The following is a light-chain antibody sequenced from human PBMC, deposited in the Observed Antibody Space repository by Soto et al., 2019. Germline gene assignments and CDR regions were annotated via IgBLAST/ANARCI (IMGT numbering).Light chain of an antibody. V-gene: IGKV3D-15*01. CDR2: YIS. Sequence: EIVMKQSPATLSVSPGETASLSCRASQSAGNFLAWYQQKPGQAPRLLIYYISTRATGIPARFSGSGSGTEFTLTINSLQSEDSAVYYCQQHNQWPIPFGQGARPEIK. CDR1: QSAGNF. CDR3: QQHNQWPIP. J-gene: IGKJ5*01.